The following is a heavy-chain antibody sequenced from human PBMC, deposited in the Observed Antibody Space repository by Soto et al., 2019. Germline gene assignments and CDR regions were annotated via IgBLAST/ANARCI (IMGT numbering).Heavy chain of an antibody. CDR2: IYHSGST. J-gene: IGHJ6*02. Sequence: PSETLSLTCAVSGGSISSSNWWSWVRQPPGKGLEWIGEIYHSGSTNYNPSLKSRVTISVDKSKNQFSLKLSSVTAADTAVYYCARDRIAARPYYYGMDVWGQGTTVTVSS. V-gene: IGHV4-4*02. CDR3: ARDRIAARPYYYGMDV. D-gene: IGHD6-6*01. CDR1: GGSISSSNW.